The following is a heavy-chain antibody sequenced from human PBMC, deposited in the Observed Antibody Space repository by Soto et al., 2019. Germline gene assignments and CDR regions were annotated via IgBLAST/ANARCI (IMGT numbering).Heavy chain of an antibody. CDR3: ARVVTGTTGAWFDP. CDR2: ISSSSSYI. CDR1: GFTFSSYS. V-gene: IGHV3-21*01. J-gene: IGHJ5*02. D-gene: IGHD1-7*01. Sequence: AGGSLRLSCAASGFTFSSYSMNWVRQAPGKGLEWVSSISSSSSYIYYADSVKGRFTISRDNAKNSLYLQMNSLRAEDTAVYYCARVVTGTTGAWFDPWGQGTLVTVSS.